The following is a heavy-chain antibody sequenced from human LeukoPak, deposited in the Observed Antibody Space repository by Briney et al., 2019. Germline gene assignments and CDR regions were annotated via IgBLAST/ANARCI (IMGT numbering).Heavy chain of an antibody. CDR3: ARDKARGVDTAMGYYYYYYMDV. Sequence: PGRSLRLSCAASGFTFSSYAMHWVRQAPGKGLEWVAVISYDGSNKYYADSVKGRFTISRDNSKNTLYLQMNSLRAEDTAVYYCARDKARGVDTAMGYYYYYYMDVWGKGTTVTVSS. V-gene: IGHV3-30*04. CDR1: GFTFSSYA. D-gene: IGHD5-18*01. J-gene: IGHJ6*03. CDR2: ISYDGSNK.